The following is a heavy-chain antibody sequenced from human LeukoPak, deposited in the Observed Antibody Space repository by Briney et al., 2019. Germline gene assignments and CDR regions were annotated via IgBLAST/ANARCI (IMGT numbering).Heavy chain of an antibody. V-gene: IGHV3-74*01. J-gene: IGHJ1*01. CDR2: LNEDGRTT. Sequence: PGGSLRLSCAASGFTFSSYWMHWVRQVPGKGLEWVSRLNEDGRTTTYADSVQGRFTISRDNSKNTLYLQMNSLRAEDTALYYCARDLGGIAGSWGQGTLVTVPS. D-gene: IGHD1-26*01. CDR1: GFTFSSYW. CDR3: ARDLGGIAGS.